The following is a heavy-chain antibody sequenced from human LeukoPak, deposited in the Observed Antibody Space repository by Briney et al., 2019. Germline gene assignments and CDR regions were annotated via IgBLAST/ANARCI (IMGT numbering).Heavy chain of an antibody. V-gene: IGHV4-39*02. J-gene: IGHJ4*02. CDR2: IYYSGST. Sequence: SETLSLTCTVSGGSISSSSYYWGWIRQPPGKGLEWIGSIYYSGSTYYNPSLKSRVSISVHTSKNQFSLKLRSVTAADTAVYYCARDGERGELSLYMDYWGQGTLVTVSS. CDR1: GGSISSSSYY. CDR3: ARDGERGELSLYMDY. D-gene: IGHD3-16*02.